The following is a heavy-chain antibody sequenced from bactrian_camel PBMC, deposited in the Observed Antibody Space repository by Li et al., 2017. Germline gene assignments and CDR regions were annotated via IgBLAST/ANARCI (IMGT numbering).Heavy chain of an antibody. V-gene: IGHV3S53*01. J-gene: IGHJ6*01. CDR1: SDMKLSY. D-gene: IGHD5*01. CDR2: IDSAGST. Sequence: HVQLVESGGGSVQAGASLRLSCVISSDMKLSYMAWFRQAPGKEREGVAAIDSAGSTTYADSVKGRFTISKDNAKNTLYLRMNSLKPEDTAMYYCAAGTTSGRWGWGICLSFRSETDFAYWGQGTQVTVS. CDR3: AAGTTSGRWGWGICLSFRSETDFAY.